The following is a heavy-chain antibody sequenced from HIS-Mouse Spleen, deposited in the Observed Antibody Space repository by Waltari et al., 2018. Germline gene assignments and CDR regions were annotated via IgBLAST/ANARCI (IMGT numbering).Heavy chain of an antibody. D-gene: IGHD7-27*01. CDR1: GYTFTSYG. CDR3: AREPDLGIGVDAFDI. Sequence: QVQLVQSGAEVKKPGASVKVSCKASGYTFTSYGISWVRQAPGQGLEWMGGITPANGNTNHAQKLQGRVTMTTDTSTSTAYMELRSLRSDDTAVYYCAREPDLGIGVDAFDIWGQGTMVTVSS. V-gene: IGHV1-18*01. CDR2: ITPANGNT. J-gene: IGHJ3*02.